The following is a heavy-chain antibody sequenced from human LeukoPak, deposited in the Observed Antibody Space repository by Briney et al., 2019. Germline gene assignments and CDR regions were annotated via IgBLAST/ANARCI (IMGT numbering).Heavy chain of an antibody. V-gene: IGHV1-2*02. D-gene: IGHD4-17*01. CDR3: ARTLRDFGATGAFDI. J-gene: IGHJ3*02. Sequence: ASVKVSCKASGYTFTGYYMHWVRQAPGQGLEWMGWINPNSGGTNYAQKFQGRVTMTRDTSISTAYMELSRLRSDDTAVYYCARTLRDFGATGAFDIWGQGTMVTVSS. CDR2: INPNSGGT. CDR1: GYTFTGYY.